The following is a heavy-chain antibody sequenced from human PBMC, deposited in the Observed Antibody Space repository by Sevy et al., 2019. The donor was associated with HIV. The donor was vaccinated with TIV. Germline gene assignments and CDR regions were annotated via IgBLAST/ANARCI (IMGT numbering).Heavy chain of an antibody. Sequence: SETLSLTCTVSGGSISSGSYYWSWIRQPAGKGLEWIGRIYTSGSTNYNPSLKSRVTISVDTSKNQFSLKLSSVTAADTAVYYCARGWVPGPMIVVVNLAFDIWGQGTMVTVSS. CDR1: GGSISSGSYY. CDR2: IYTSGST. J-gene: IGHJ3*02. CDR3: ARGWVPGPMIVVVNLAFDI. D-gene: IGHD3-22*01. V-gene: IGHV4-61*02.